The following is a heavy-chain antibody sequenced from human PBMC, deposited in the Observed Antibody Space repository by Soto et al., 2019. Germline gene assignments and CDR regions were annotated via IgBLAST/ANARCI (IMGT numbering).Heavy chain of an antibody. D-gene: IGHD1-1*01. J-gene: IGHJ4*02. CDR2: LYSGGST. V-gene: IGHV3-66*01. Sequence: EVQLLESGGGLVQPGGSLRLSCAASGFTVSSNYMSWVRQAPGKGLEWVSVLYSGGSTYYADSVKGRFTISRDNSKNTLYLQMNSLRAEDTAVYYCARSGTQHESNHSDYWGQGTLVTVSS. CDR3: ARSGTQHESNHSDY. CDR1: GFTVSSNY.